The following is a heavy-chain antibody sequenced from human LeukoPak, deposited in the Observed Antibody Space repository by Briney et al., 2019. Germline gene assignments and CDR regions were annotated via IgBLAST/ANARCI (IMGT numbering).Heavy chain of an antibody. CDR3: ATDFGSGSYYRAALDF. Sequence: GVSVKVSCTASGYPFTGYYMHWVRQAPGQGLEWLGWINPNSGGTNYAQKFQGRVPMTRDTSISTAYMELSRLRSDDTAVYYCATDFGSGSYYRAALDFWGQGALVTVSS. J-gene: IGHJ4*02. V-gene: IGHV1-2*02. CDR1: GYPFTGYY. D-gene: IGHD3-10*01. CDR2: INPNSGGT.